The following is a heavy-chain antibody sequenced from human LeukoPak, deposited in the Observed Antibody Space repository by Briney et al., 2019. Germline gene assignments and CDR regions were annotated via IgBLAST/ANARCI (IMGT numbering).Heavy chain of an antibody. Sequence: GASVKASCKASGYTFTSYDINWVRQATGQGLEWMGWMNPNSGNTGYAQKFQGRVTMTRNTSISTAYMELSSLRSEDTAVYYCARSGDSRINWFDPWGQGTLVTVSS. D-gene: IGHD6-25*01. CDR3: ARSGDSRINWFDP. CDR1: GYTFTSYD. CDR2: MNPNSGNT. J-gene: IGHJ5*02. V-gene: IGHV1-8*01.